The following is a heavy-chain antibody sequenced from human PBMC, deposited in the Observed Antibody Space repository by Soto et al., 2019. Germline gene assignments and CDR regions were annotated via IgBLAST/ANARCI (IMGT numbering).Heavy chain of an antibody. CDR2: IYWDDDK. V-gene: IGHV2-5*02. CDR1: GFSLTTSGVG. Sequence: QITLKESGPTRVKPAQPLTLTCTFSGFSLTTSGVGVGWIRQPPGKALEWLAFIYWDDDKRYNPSLKTRLTIHQDTSNNQVVLTMTAMDPVDTASYFCAHRAGLQGNWDGGYFDYWGLGTLVTVSS. CDR3: AHRAGLQGNWDGGYFDY. J-gene: IGHJ4*02. D-gene: IGHD1-1*01.